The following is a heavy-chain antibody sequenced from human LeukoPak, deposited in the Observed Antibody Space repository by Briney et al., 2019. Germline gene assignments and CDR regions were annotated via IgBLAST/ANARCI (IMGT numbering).Heavy chain of an antibody. CDR1: GVTFSSYA. Sequence: ASVKLSCKASGVTFSSYAISWVRQAPGQGLEWMGGIIPIFGTANYAQKFQGRVTITTDESTSTAYMELRSLRSEDTAVYYCARDGNRVAGVYWGQGTLVTVSS. CDR2: IIPIFGTA. D-gene: IGHD6-19*01. J-gene: IGHJ4*02. CDR3: ARDGNRVAGVY. V-gene: IGHV1-69*05.